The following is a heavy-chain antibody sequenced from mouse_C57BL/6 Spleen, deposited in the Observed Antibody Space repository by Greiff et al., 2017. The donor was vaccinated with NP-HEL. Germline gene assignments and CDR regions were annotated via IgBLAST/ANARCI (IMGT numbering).Heavy chain of an antibody. D-gene: IGHD1-1*01. CDR1: GFTFSDYG. V-gene: IGHV5-17*01. J-gene: IGHJ1*03. Sequence: EVKLVESGGGLVKPGGSLKLSCAASGFTFSDYGMHWVRQAPEKGLEWVAYISSGSSTIYYADTVKGRFTISRDNAKNTLFLQMTSLRSEDTAMYYCARRATTVVATNFDVWGTGTTVTVSS. CDR2: ISSGSSTI. CDR3: ARRATTVVATNFDV.